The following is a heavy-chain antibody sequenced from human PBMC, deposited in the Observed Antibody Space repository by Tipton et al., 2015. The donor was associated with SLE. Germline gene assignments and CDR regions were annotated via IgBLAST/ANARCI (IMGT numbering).Heavy chain of an antibody. Sequence: SLRLSWAASGFAFRSYAMHWVRQAPGKGLEWVAFISYDGNDKFYADSVKGRFTISRDNAKNSLYLQMNSLRAEDTAVYYCARVDSGSYSWYFDLWGRGTLVTVSS. CDR2: ISYDGNDK. J-gene: IGHJ2*01. V-gene: IGHV3-30*04. CDR3: ARVDSGSYSWYFDL. CDR1: GFAFRSYA. D-gene: IGHD1-26*01.